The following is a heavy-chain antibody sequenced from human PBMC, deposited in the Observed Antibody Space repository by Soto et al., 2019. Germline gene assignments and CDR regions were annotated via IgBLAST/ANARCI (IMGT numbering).Heavy chain of an antibody. J-gene: IGHJ5*02. V-gene: IGHV1-3*04. CDR2: INTGNGNT. Sequence: ASVKVSCKASGYPFTASTMHWARQAPGQRLEWMGWINTGNGNTKYSQKFQGRVTITRDTSASTAYMELSSLKSEDTAVYYCATLCGGDCYSNDRWGQGTLVTVSS. CDR1: GYPFTAST. D-gene: IGHD2-21*02. CDR3: ATLCGGDCYSNDR.